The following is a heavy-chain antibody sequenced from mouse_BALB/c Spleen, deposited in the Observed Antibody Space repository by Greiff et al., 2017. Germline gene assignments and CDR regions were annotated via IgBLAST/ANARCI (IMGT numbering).Heavy chain of an antibody. CDR2: ISTYYGDA. Sequence: QVQLKESGAELVRPGVSVKISCKGSGYTFTDYAMHWVKQSHAKSLEWIGVISTYYGDASYNQKFKGKATMTVDKSSSTAYMELARLTSEDSAIYYCARRDGYSFAYWGQGTLVTVSA. J-gene: IGHJ3*01. CDR3: ARRDGYSFAY. CDR1: GYTFTDYA. V-gene: IGHV1S137*01. D-gene: IGHD2-3*01.